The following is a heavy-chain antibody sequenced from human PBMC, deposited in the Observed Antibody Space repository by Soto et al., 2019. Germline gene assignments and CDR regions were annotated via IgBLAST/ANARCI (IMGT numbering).Heavy chain of an antibody. J-gene: IGHJ4*01. CDR2: VKSKTDGGTT. CDR3: TTDSYITSIIVRFDY. CDR1: GFTFSNAW. D-gene: IGHD3-22*01. V-gene: IGHV3-15*07. Sequence: GGSLRLSRAASGFTFSNAWSNWVRQSPGKGLEWVGRVKSKTDGGTTDFAAPVKGRFAISRDDSKNMVYLEMNSLKTEDTAIYYCTTDSYITSIIVRFDYWGHGTLVTVSS.